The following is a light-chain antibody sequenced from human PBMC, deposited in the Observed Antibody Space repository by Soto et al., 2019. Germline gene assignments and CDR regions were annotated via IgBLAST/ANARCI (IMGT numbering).Light chain of an antibody. V-gene: IGKV3-20*01. J-gene: IGKJ2*01. CDR3: QQYGSSPYT. CDR2: GAS. CDR1: QIVSSTY. Sequence: EIVLTQSPGTLSLSPGERATLSCRASQIVSSTYLAWYQQRPGQAPRLLISGASSRATGIPDRFSGSGSGTDFTLTISGREPEECAVDYCQQYGSSPYTFGQGTKREIK.